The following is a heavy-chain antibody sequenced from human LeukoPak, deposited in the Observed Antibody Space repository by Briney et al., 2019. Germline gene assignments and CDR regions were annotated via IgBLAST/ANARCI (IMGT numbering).Heavy chain of an antibody. Sequence: SETLSLTCSVSGGSISSNSYYWGWIRQPLGKGLEWIGNMYYGGSTYYNPSLKSRVTISVDTSKNQFSLKLSSVTAADTAVYYCARHYYDSSGPVDYWGQGTLVTVSS. J-gene: IGHJ4*02. CDR1: GGSISSNSYY. V-gene: IGHV4-39*01. D-gene: IGHD3-22*01. CDR2: MYYGGST. CDR3: ARHYYDSSGPVDY.